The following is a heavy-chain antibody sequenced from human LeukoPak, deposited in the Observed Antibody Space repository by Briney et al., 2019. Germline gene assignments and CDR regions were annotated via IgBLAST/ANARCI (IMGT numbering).Heavy chain of an antibody. CDR1: GFTFGTYW. CDR2: TNQDGTEK. V-gene: IGHV3-7*01. CDR3: ARDGGYADY. D-gene: IGHD5-12*01. J-gene: IGHJ4*02. Sequence: GGSLRLSCTASGFTFGTYWMSWVRHPPGKGLEWVAKTNQDGTEKYYVDSVKGRFTISRDNAKNSLYLQMNSLRAEDTAVYYCARDGGYADYWGQGTLVTVSS.